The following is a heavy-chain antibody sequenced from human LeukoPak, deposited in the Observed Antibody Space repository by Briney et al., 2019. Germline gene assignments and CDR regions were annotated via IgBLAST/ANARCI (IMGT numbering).Heavy chain of an antibody. CDR3: AKDATVTKFWSDY. CDR2: ISGSGDST. D-gene: IGHD4-17*01. V-gene: IGHV3-23*01. Sequence: GGSLRLSCAASGFTFSSYAMSWVRQAPGKGLEWVSAISGSGDSTYYADSVKGRFTISRVNSKNTLYLQMNSLRAEDTAVYYCAKDATVTKFWSDYWGQGTLVTVSS. CDR1: GFTFSSYA. J-gene: IGHJ4*02.